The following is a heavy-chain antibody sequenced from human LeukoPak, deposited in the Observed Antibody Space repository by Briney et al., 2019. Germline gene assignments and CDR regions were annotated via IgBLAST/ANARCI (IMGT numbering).Heavy chain of an antibody. D-gene: IGHD3-16*01. CDR3: TRDGGNSGNTAFDI. CDR2: SRNRANSHTT. J-gene: IGHJ3*02. V-gene: IGHV3-72*01. CDR1: GFSLSDQF. Sequence: GGSLRLSCAASGFSLSDQFMDWVRQAPGKGLEWIGRSRNRANSHTTEYAASVKGRFTISRDDSGNLMYLQMNSLKIEDTAVYLCTRDGGNSGNTAFDIWGQGTEVTVSS.